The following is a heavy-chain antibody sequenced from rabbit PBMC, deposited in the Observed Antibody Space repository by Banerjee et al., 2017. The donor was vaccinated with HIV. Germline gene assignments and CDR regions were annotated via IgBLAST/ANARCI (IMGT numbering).Heavy chain of an antibody. CDR1: GFTISSSY. D-gene: IGHD4-2*01. J-gene: IGHJ4*01. Sequence: LEESGGGLVQPEGSLALTCKASGFTISSSYYVCWVRQAPGKGLEWIGCINTGGDTTYYASWAKGRFTITRSTSLNTVTLQMTSLTVADTATYFCARDGIGDAFDFNLWGPGTLVTVS. CDR2: INTGGDTT. CDR3: ARDGIGDAFDFNL. V-gene: IGHV1S47*01.